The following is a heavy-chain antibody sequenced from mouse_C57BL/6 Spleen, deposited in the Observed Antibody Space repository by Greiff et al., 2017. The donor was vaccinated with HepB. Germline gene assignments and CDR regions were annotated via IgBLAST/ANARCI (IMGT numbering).Heavy chain of an antibody. CDR2: IDPEDGDT. Sequence: EVKLMESGAELVRPGASVKLSCTASGFNIKDYYMHWVKQRPEQGLEWIGRIDPEDGDTEYAPKFQGKATMTADTSSNTAYLQLSSLTSEDTAVYYCTTDDYDATGFDYWGQGTTLTVSS. D-gene: IGHD2-4*01. V-gene: IGHV14-1*01. CDR1: GFNIKDYY. J-gene: IGHJ2*01. CDR3: TTDDYDATGFDY.